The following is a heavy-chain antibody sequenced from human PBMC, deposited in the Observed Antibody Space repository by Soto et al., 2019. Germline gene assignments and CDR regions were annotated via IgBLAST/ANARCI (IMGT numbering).Heavy chain of an antibody. J-gene: IGHJ4*02. CDR2: ISWNSGII. CDR3: AKDIRGSSSGNYHYFDY. Sequence: PGGSLRLSCAASGFTFDDYAMHWVRQAPGKGLEWVSGISWNSGIIGYADSVKGRFTISRDNAKNSLYLQMNSLRAEDTALYYCAKDIRGSSSGNYHYFDYWGQGTLVTVSS. D-gene: IGHD6-6*01. CDR1: GFTFDDYA. V-gene: IGHV3-9*01.